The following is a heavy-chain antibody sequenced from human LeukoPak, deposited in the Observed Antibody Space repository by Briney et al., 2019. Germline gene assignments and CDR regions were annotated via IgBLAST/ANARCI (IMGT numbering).Heavy chain of an antibody. Sequence: PGGSLRLSCAASGFPFSSYWMLWARQAPGKGLVWVSRITSDGTTSYADSVKGRFTISRDNAKNTLYLQMNSLRAEDTAVYYCAAYDTSGYSGKYFQHWGQGTLVTVSS. CDR2: ITSDGTT. J-gene: IGHJ1*01. V-gene: IGHV3-74*01. CDR3: AAYDTSGYSGKYFQH. D-gene: IGHD3-22*01. CDR1: GFPFSSYW.